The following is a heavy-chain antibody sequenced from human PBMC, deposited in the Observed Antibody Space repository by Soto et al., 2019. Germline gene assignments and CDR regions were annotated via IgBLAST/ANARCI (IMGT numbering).Heavy chain of an antibody. CDR2: ISYDGNDE. J-gene: IGHJ6*02. D-gene: IGHD5-18*01. CDR1: GFTFSDYP. Sequence: QVKLVESGGGVVQPGASLRLSCVASGFTFSDYPLHWVRRAPGKGLEWVAVISYDGNDESYSDSVKGRFTISRDNSKTTLYLQMSSLGPEDTAVYYCVKERYAQLWLEDYGMDVWGQGTTVTV. CDR3: VKERYAQLWLEDYGMDV. V-gene: IGHV3-30-3*01.